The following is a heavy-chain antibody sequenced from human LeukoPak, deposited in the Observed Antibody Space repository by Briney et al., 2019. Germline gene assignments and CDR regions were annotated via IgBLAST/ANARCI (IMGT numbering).Heavy chain of an antibody. CDR3: ARENAETAGGAGVNFDY. Sequence: SETLSLTCTVSGGSISSGSYYWSWIRQPAGKGLEWIGRIYTSGSTNYNPSLKSRVTISVDTSKNQFSLKLSSVTAADTAVYYCARENAETAGGAGVNFDYWGQGTLVTVSS. V-gene: IGHV4-61*02. CDR1: GGSISSGSYY. D-gene: IGHD2-8*02. CDR2: IYTSGST. J-gene: IGHJ4*02.